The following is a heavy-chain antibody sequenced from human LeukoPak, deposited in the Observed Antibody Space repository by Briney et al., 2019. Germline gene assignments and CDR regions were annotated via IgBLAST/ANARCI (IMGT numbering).Heavy chain of an antibody. CDR2: INPNSGGT. D-gene: IGHD2-15*01. Sequence: EASVKVSCKASGYTFTGYYMHWVRQAPGQGLEWMGWINPNSGGTNYAQKFQGRVTMTRDTSISTAYMELSRLRSDDTAVYYCARDLIVVVVAATREGWFDPWGQGTLVTVSS. CDR1: GYTFTGYY. CDR3: ARDLIVVVVAATREGWFDP. J-gene: IGHJ5*02. V-gene: IGHV1-2*02.